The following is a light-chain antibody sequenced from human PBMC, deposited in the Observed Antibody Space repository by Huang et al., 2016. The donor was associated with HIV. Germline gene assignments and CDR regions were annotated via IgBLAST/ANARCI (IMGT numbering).Light chain of an antibody. Sequence: DIVMTQSPLSLPVTLGESASITCRCSQSLLHTNGYNYLDWYLQKPGQSPQLLIYLGASRASGVSGRVSGGESGTDFTLEISRVEAEDVGVYYCMQALQTPGYTLGQGTKLEI. CDR1: QSLLHTNGYNY. J-gene: IGKJ2*01. CDR3: MQALQTPGYT. V-gene: IGKV2-28*01. CDR2: LGA.